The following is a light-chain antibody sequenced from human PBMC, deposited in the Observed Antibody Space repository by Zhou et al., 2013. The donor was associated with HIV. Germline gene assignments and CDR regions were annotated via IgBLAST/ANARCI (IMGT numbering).Light chain of an antibody. CDR3: QQYGNSPLT. CDR1: QSVISSC. J-gene: IGKJ5*01. Sequence: EIVLTQSPGTLSLSPGERVTLSCRASQSVISSCLAWHQQKPGQAPRVLIYGASSRATGVPDRFSGSGSGTDFTLTISRLEPEDFAVYYCQQYGNSPLTFGQGTRLEIK. CDR2: GAS. V-gene: IGKV3-20*01.